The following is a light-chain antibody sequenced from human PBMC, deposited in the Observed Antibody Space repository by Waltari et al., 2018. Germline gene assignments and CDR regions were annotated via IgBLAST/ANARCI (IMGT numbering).Light chain of an antibody. CDR3: QQSFSSPWT. Sequence: DIEMTQSRSSLSASVGDRVTTTCRASQSVSNSLNWYQQKPGKAPKLLIFGASNLHSGVAAKFSGSGSGTDFTLTVTNLQPDDFATYFCQQSFSSPWTFGQGTTV. CDR1: QSVSNS. V-gene: IGKV1-39*01. J-gene: IGKJ1*01. CDR2: GAS.